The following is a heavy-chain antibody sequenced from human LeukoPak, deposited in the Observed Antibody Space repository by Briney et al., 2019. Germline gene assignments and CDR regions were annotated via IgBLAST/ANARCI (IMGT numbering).Heavy chain of an antibody. V-gene: IGHV3-23*01. CDR2: ISGSGGST. D-gene: IGHD3-22*01. Sequence: GGSLRLSCAASGFTFSSYAMSWVRQAPGKGLEWVSAISGSGGSTYYADSVKGRFTISRDNSRNTLYLQMNSLRAEDTAVYYCAEHSTIITMIVVVIDPFDYWGQGTLVTVSS. CDR1: GFTFSSYA. CDR3: AEHSTIITMIVVVIDPFDY. J-gene: IGHJ4*02.